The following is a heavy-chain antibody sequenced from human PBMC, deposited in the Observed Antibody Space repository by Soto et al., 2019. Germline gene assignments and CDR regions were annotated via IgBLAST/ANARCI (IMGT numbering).Heavy chain of an antibody. D-gene: IGHD3-3*01. CDR3: AKVGQVGFDI. J-gene: IGHJ3*02. V-gene: IGHV3-30-3*01. CDR1: GFTFSSYA. CDR2: ISYDGSNK. Sequence: GGSLRLSCAASGFTFSSYAMHWVRQAPGKGLEWVAVISYDGSNKYYADSVKGRFTISRDNSKNTLYLQMNSLRAEDTAVYYCAKVGQVGFDIWGQGTMVTVPS.